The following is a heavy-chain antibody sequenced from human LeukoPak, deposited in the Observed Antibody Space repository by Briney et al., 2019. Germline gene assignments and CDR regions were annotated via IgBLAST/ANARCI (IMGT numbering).Heavy chain of an antibody. CDR2: ISGSGGST. Sequence: GGSLRLSCAASGFTFSSYAMSWVRQAPGKGLGWVSAISGSGGSTYYADSVKGRFTISRDNSKNTLYLQMNSLRAEDTAVYYCAKDLGSRDYYFDYWGQGTLVTVSS. CDR1: GFTFSSYA. D-gene: IGHD1-26*01. CDR3: AKDLGSRDYYFDY. J-gene: IGHJ4*02. V-gene: IGHV3-23*01.